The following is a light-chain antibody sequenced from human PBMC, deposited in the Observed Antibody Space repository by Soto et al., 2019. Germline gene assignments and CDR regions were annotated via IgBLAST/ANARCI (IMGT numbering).Light chain of an antibody. V-gene: IGKV3D-15*01. CDR3: QQYHNWPPLT. Sequence: ETLMTQSPATLSASPGERVTLSCRASQNIHFDLAWYQQKPGQAPRVLIYGASSRASGIPDRFSGSGSGTDFTLTISRLEHDDFAFYYCQQYHNWPPLTFGGGTRVEIK. CDR1: QNIHFD. CDR2: GAS. J-gene: IGKJ4*01.